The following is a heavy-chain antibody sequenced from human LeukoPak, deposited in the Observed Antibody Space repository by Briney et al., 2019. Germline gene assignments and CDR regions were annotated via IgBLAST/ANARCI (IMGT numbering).Heavy chain of an antibody. CDR1: GGSISSYY. Sequence: SETLSLTCTVSGGSISSYYWSWIRQPPGKGLEWIGYIYYSGSTNYNPSLKSRVTISVDTSKNQFSLKLSSVTAADTAVYYCARRAGYSNSWHHWYFDFWGRGTLVTVSS. J-gene: IGHJ2*01. V-gene: IGHV4-59*08. CDR2: IYYSGST. D-gene: IGHD6-13*01. CDR3: ARRAGYSNSWHHWYFDF.